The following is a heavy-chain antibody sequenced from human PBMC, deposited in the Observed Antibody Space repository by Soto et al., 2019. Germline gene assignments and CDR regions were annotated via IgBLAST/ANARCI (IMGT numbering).Heavy chain of an antibody. D-gene: IGHD1-26*01. CDR2: SKSKTDGGST. Sequence: GGSLRLSCAASGLNFINAWMNWVRQAPGKGLEWVGRSKSKTDGGSTDYAAPVKGRFTISRDDSKNTVYLQMNSLKTEDTAVYYCSTELRWEQNFDYWGQGALVTVSS. CDR1: GLNFINAW. V-gene: IGHV3-15*07. J-gene: IGHJ4*02. CDR3: STELRWEQNFDY.